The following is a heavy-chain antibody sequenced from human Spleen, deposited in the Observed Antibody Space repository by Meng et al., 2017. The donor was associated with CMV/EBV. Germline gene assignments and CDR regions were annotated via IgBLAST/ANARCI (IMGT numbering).Heavy chain of an antibody. CDR2: INPNSGGT. V-gene: IGHV1-2*02. D-gene: IGHD3-10*01. J-gene: IGHJ4*02. CDR1: GYTFTGYY. CDR3: ARVLSFGELFADY. Sequence: ASVKVSCKASGYTFTGYYMHWVRQAPGQGLEWMGWINPNSGGTNYAQKFQGRVTMTRDTSISTAYMGLSRLRSDDTAVYYCARVLSFGELFADYWGQGTLVTVSS.